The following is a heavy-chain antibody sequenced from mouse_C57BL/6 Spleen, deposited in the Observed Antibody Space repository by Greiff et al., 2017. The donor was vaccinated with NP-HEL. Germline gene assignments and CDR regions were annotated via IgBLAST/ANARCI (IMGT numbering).Heavy chain of an antibody. CDR3: ARSGLLRGDYAMDY. CDR1: GYAFSSYW. V-gene: IGHV1-80*01. J-gene: IGHJ4*01. Sequence: QVQLQQSGAELVKPGASVKISCKASGYAFSSYWMNWVKQRPGKGLEWIGKIYPGDGDTNYNGKFKGKATLTADKSSSTAYMQLSSLTSEDSAVYFCARSGLLRGDYAMDYWGQGTSVTVSS. D-gene: IGHD2-3*01. CDR2: IYPGDGDT.